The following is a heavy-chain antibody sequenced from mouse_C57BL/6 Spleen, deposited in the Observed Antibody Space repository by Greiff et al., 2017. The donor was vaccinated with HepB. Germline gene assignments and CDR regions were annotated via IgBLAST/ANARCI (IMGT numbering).Heavy chain of an antibody. CDR3: ALYDGYLFAY. CDR2: IDPSDSYT. V-gene: IGHV1-50*01. CDR1: GYTFTSYW. Sequence: QVQLQQPGAELVKPGASVKLSCKASGYTFTSYWMQWVKQRPGQGLEWIGEIDPSDSYTNYNQKFKGKATLTVDTSSSTAYMQLSSLTSEDSAVYYCALYDGYLFAYWGQGTLVTVSA. J-gene: IGHJ3*01. D-gene: IGHD2-3*01.